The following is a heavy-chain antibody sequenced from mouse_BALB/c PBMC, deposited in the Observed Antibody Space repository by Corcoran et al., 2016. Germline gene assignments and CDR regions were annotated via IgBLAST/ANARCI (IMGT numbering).Heavy chain of an antibody. Sequence: EAQLQQSGAELVKPGASVKLSCTASGFNLKDTYMHWVKQRPEQGMEWIGRIDPANGNTKYDPKFQGKATITADTSTNTAYLQLRSLTSEDTAVYYCAIWDWYCDVWGAGTTVTVSS. CDR2: IDPANGNT. J-gene: IGHJ1*01. CDR3: AIWDWYCDV. CDR1: GFNLKDTY. V-gene: IGHV14-3*02. D-gene: IGHD4-1*01.